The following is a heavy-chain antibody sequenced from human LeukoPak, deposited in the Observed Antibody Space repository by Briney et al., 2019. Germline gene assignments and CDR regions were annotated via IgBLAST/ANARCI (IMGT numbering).Heavy chain of an antibody. D-gene: IGHD5-18*01. J-gene: IGHJ4*02. Sequence: PSQTLSLTCAVSGGSISSGGYSWSWIRQPPGKGLEWIGYIYHSGSTYYNPSLKSRVTISVDRSKNQFSLKLSSVTAADTAVYYCARVLSRRDLWLDYWGQGTLVTVSS. CDR2: IYHSGST. V-gene: IGHV4-30-2*01. CDR1: GGSISSGGYS. CDR3: ARVLSRRDLWLDY.